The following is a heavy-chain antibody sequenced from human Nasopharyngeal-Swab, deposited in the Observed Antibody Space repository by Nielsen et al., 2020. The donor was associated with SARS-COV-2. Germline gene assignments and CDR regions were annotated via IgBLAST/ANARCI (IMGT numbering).Heavy chain of an antibody. CDR2: ISGSGGST. CDR1: GFTFSSYA. CDR3: AKVPAVKQWEGFDY. V-gene: IGHV3-23*01. D-gene: IGHD1-26*01. Sequence: GESLKISCAASGFTFSSYAMSWVRQAPGKGLEWVSAISGSGGSTYYADSVKGRFTISRDNSKNTLYLQMNSLRAEDTAVYYCAKVPAVKQWEGFDYWGQGTLVTVSS. J-gene: IGHJ4*02.